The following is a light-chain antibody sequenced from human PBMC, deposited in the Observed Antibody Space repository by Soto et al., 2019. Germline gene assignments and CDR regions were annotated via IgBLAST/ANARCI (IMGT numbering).Light chain of an antibody. Sequence: DIQLTQSPSFLSASVGDRVTITCRASQGISSYLACYQQKPGKAPKLLIYTASTLQSGVPSRFSGSGSGTEFTLTISRLQPEDFATYYCQQLNSYPPTFGGGTKVEIK. CDR2: TAS. CDR1: QGISSY. CDR3: QQLNSYPPT. J-gene: IGKJ4*01. V-gene: IGKV1-9*01.